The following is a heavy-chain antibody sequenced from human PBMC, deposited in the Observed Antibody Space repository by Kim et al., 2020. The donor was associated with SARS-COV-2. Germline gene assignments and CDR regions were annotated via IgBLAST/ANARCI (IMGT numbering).Heavy chain of an antibody. CDR1: GFTLSSHG. D-gene: IGHD5-12*01. V-gene: IGHV3-30*18. CDR2: ISYDESKT. CDR3: AKDRLRDGDDFDY. Sequence: GGSLRLSCAASGFTLSSHGMHWVRQAPGKGLEWVAVISYDESKTYYADSVKGRFTISRDNSKNTVYLQMNSLRADDTAVYYCAKDRLRDGDDFDYWGEGT. J-gene: IGHJ4*02.